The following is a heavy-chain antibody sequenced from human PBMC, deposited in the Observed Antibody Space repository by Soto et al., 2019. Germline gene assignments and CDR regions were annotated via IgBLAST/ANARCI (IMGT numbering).Heavy chain of an antibody. V-gene: IGHV3-33*01. D-gene: IGHD3-10*01. CDR1: GFTLSNYG. CDR3: ARDAWIFGSGSYYAEP. J-gene: IGHJ5*02. Sequence: GGSLRLSCAVSGFTLSNYGMHWVRQAPGKGLEWVADIGYDGSSKYYVDSVKGRFTISRDISKNTVYLQMNSLRAEDTAVYYCARDAWIFGSGSYYAEPWGQGTLVTVSS. CDR2: IGYDGSSK.